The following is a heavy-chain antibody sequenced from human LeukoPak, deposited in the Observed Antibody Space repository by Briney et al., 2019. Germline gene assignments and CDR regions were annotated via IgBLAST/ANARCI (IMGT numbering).Heavy chain of an antibody. V-gene: IGHV3-30-3*01. CDR3: ARASRGVVVPAASHFGY. D-gene: IGHD2-2*01. J-gene: IGHJ4*02. CDR2: ISYDGINK. CDR1: GVTFSSYA. Sequence: GGSLRLSCAASGVTFSSYAMHWVRQAPGKGLECVAVISYDGINKYYADSVKGRFTISRDNSKNTLYLQMNSLRAEDTAVYYCARASRGVVVPAASHFGYWGQGTLVTVSS.